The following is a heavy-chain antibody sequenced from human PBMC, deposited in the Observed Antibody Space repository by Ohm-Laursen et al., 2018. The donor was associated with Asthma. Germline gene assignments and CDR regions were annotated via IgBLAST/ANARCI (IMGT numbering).Heavy chain of an antibody. CDR2: ISWNSGSI. J-gene: IGHJ1*01. Sequence: RSLRLSCTASGFIFDDYAMHWVRQARGKGLEWVSGISWNSGSIGYADSVKGRFTISRDNAKNSLYLQMNSLRAEDTALYYCAKDIGYGDYVAYFQHWGQGTLVTVSS. CDR1: GFIFDDYA. V-gene: IGHV3-9*01. D-gene: IGHD4-17*01. CDR3: AKDIGYGDYVAYFQH.